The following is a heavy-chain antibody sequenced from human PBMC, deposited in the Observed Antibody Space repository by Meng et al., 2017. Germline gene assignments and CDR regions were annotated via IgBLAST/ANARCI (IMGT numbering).Heavy chain of an antibody. V-gene: IGHV1-2*02. CDR2: INPNSGDT. CDR3: ARAWVYGSSVPYYFDY. CDR1: GYTFNGYY. D-gene: IGHD3-10*01. J-gene: IGHJ4*02. Sequence: ASVKVSCKASGYTFNGYYMHWVRQAPGQGLEWMGWINPNSGDTNYAQKFQGRVTMTRDTSISTAYMELSRLRSDDAAVYYCARAWVYGSSVPYYFDYWGQGTLVTVSS.